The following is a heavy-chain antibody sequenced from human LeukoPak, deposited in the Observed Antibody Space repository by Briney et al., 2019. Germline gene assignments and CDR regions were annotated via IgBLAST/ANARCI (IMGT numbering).Heavy chain of an antibody. V-gene: IGHV4-34*01. J-gene: IGHJ6*03. CDR1: GGSFKGYY. CDR3: ARGLKIVVVPAALLGRRPYDMDV. D-gene: IGHD2-2*01. CDR2: INHSGST. Sequence: SETLFLTCAVYGGSFKGYYWSWIRQPPGKGLEWIGDINHSGSTNYNPALKSRVTISVEQTKKQFFLKLSSVTAADTAEYYCARGLKIVVVPAALLGRRPYDMDVWGKGTTVTVSS.